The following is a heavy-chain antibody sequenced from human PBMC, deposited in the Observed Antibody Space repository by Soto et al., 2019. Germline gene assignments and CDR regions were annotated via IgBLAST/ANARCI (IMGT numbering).Heavy chain of an antibody. V-gene: IGHV3-48*01. J-gene: IGHJ6*02. Sequence: PGGSLRLSCAASGFTFSSYSMNWVRQAPGKGLEWVSYISSSSSTIYYADSVKGRFTISRDNAKNSLYLQMNSLRAEDTAVYYCAREGYYDSSGYYYYGMDVWGQGTTVTVSS. D-gene: IGHD3-22*01. CDR1: GFTFSSYS. CDR2: ISSSSSTI. CDR3: AREGYYDSSGYYYYGMDV.